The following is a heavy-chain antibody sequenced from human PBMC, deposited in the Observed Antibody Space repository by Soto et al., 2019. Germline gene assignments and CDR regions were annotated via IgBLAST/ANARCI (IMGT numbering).Heavy chain of an antibody. Sequence: SVKVSCKASGGTFSSYAISWVRQAPGQGLEWMGGIIPIFGTANYAQKFQGRVTITADESTSTAYMELSSLRSEDTAVYYCASLSRVAARPVDYWGQGTLVTVSS. D-gene: IGHD6-6*01. J-gene: IGHJ4*02. CDR2: IIPIFGTA. CDR3: ASLSRVAARPVDY. CDR1: GGTFSSYA. V-gene: IGHV1-69*13.